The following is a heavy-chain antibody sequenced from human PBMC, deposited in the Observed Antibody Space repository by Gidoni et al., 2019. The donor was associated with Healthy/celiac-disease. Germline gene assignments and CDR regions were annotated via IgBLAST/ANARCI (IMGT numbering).Heavy chain of an antibody. Sequence: EVQLVQSGAEVTKPGESLRISCKGSGYSFTCYWISWVRQMPGKGLEWMGRIDPSDSYTNYSPSFQGDGTISSDKSISTAYLQWSSLKASDTAMYYYAGSVEVAGPDDAFDIWGQGTMVTVSS. D-gene: IGHD6-19*01. J-gene: IGHJ3*02. CDR3: AGSVEVAGPDDAFDI. V-gene: IGHV5-10-1*03. CDR1: GYSFTCYW. CDR2: IDPSDSYT.